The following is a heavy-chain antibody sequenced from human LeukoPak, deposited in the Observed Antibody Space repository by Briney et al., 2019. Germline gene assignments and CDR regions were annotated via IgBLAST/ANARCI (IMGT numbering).Heavy chain of an antibody. CDR3: ARHGIDVLLKDYYFDY. D-gene: IGHD3-16*01. Sequence: SETLSLTCTVSGGSISSSTYHWGWIRQPPGKGLEWIGSTFFSGSTYYNPSLKSRVTISADTSENQFSLRLSSVTAADTAVYYCARHGIDVLLKDYYFDYWGQGTRVTVSS. CDR1: GGSISSSTYH. V-gene: IGHV4-39*01. CDR2: TFFSGST. J-gene: IGHJ4*02.